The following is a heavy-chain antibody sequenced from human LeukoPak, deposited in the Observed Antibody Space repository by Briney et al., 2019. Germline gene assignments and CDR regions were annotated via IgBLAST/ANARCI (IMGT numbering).Heavy chain of an antibody. Sequence: SETLSLTCTVSGGSISSYYWSWIRQPPGKGLEWSGYIYYSGSSNYNPSLKSRVIISVDTSKNQFSHKLSSVTAADTAVYYCARDSGWLLFDYWGQGTLVTVSS. D-gene: IGHD3-9*01. CDR1: GGSISSYY. CDR2: IYYSGSS. J-gene: IGHJ4*02. CDR3: ARDSGWLLFDY. V-gene: IGHV4-59*01.